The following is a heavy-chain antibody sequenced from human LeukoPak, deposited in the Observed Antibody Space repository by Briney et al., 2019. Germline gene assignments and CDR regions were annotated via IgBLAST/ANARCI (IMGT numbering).Heavy chain of an antibody. CDR2: IYHSGST. CDR3: ARGTLGYDY. D-gene: IGHD2-15*01. J-gene: IGHJ4*02. Sequence: PSETLSLTCAVSGGSISSGGYSWSWIRQPPGKGLEWTGYIYHSGSTYYNPSLKSRVTISVDRSKNQFSLKLSSVTAADTAVYYCARGTLGYDYWGQGTLVTVSS. V-gene: IGHV4-30-2*01. CDR1: GGSISSGGYS.